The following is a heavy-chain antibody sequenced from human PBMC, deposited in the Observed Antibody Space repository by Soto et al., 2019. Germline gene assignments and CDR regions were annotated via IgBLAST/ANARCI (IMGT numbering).Heavy chain of an antibody. CDR3: ARSRDTAIDQRTVGYYFDY. V-gene: IGHV1-2*04. CDR2: INPNSGGT. J-gene: IGHJ4*02. D-gene: IGHD5-18*01. CDR1: GDTFTGYY. Sequence: GASVKLSCKASGDTFTGYYMHWVRQAPRQGLEWMGWINPNSGGTNYAQKLQGWVTMTRDTSISTAYMELSRLRSDDTAVYYCARSRDTAIDQRTVGYYFDYWGQGTLVTVSS.